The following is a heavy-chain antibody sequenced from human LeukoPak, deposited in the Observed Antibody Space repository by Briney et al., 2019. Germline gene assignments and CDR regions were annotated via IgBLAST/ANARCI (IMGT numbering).Heavy chain of an antibody. Sequence: PGGSLRLSCEASGLSFRSYGTSWVRQAPGKGLEWVSGISGSGDNTYYTDSVKGRFTISRDNSKNTLYLQMNSLRAEDTAVYYCARLLGYCSGGSCYGFDYRGQGTLVTVSS. V-gene: IGHV3-23*01. CDR3: ARLLGYCSGGSCYGFDY. CDR2: ISGSGDNT. J-gene: IGHJ4*02. D-gene: IGHD2-15*01. CDR1: GLSFRSYG.